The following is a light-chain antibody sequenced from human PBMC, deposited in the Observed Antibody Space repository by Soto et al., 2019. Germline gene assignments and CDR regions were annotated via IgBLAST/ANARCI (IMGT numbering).Light chain of an antibody. CDR1: QSVSISY. Sequence: EIVLTQSPDTLSLSPGERATLSCRASQSVSISYLAWYQQKPGQAPRLLIYGACSRATAIPDRFSGSGSGTVFTLTISRLEPEDFAVYYCQQYGNSPLTFGQGTKVEIK. CDR2: GAC. V-gene: IGKV3-20*01. J-gene: IGKJ1*01. CDR3: QQYGNSPLT.